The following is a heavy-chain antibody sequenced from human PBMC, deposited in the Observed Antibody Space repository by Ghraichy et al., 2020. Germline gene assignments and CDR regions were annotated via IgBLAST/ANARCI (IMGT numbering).Heavy chain of an antibody. CDR2: ISAYNDNT. D-gene: IGHD2-2*01. CDR1: GYTFTSYG. V-gene: IGHV1-18*01. CDR3: ARSLVVPGGITYAFDI. J-gene: IGHJ3*02. Sequence: ASVKVSCKASGYTFTSYGVSWVRQAPGQGLEWMGWISAYNDNTNYAQKLQGRVTMTTDTATSTAYMELRRLRSDDTAVYYCARSLVVPGGITYAFDIWGQGTLVTVSS.